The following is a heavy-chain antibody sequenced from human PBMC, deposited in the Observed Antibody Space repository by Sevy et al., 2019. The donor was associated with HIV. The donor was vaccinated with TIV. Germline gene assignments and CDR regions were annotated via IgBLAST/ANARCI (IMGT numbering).Heavy chain of an antibody. D-gene: IGHD2-15*01. CDR1: GFTFSSYG. V-gene: IGHV3-30*02. CDR2: IRYDGSNK. CDR3: AKLGTPTPRGFYYYMDV. J-gene: IGHJ6*03. Sequence: PGGSLRLSCAASGFTFSSYGMHWVRQAPGKGLEWVAFIRYDGSNKYYADSVKGRFTISRDNSKNTLYLQMNSLRAEDTAVYYCAKLGTPTPRGFYYYMDVWGKGTTVTVSS.